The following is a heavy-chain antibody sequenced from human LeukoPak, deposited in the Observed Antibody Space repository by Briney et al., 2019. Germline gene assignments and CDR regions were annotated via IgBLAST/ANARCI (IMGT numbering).Heavy chain of an antibody. CDR3: ARGGYYYDSSGYYMDAFDI. J-gene: IGHJ3*02. V-gene: IGHV4-30-2*01. D-gene: IGHD3-22*01. CDR1: GGSISSGGYS. CDR2: IYHSGST. Sequence: SQTLSLTCAVSGGSISSGGYSWSWIRQPPGKGLEWIGYIYHSGSTYYNPSLKGRVTISVDRSKNQFSLKLSSVTAADTAVYYCARGGYYYDSSGYYMDAFDIWGQGTMVTVSS.